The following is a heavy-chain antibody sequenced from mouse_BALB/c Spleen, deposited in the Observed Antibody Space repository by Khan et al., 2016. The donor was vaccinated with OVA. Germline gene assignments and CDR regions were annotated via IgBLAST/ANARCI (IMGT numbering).Heavy chain of an antibody. D-gene: IGHD2-1*01. CDR1: GFNIKDTY. J-gene: IGHJ3*01. CDR2: IDPANGDT. V-gene: IGHV14-3*02. CDR3: STLYGSPFTY. Sequence: VQLQQSGAELVKPGASVKLSCTASGFNIKDTYIHWVKERPEQGPEWIGRIDPANGDTKYDPKFQGKATITAEKSSKTAYLKLSSLTSDDTTVYYCSTLYGSPFTYWGQGTLVTVSA.